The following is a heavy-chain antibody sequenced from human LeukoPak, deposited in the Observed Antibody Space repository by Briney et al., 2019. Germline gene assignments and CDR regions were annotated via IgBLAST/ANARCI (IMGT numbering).Heavy chain of an antibody. Sequence: PGGSLRLSCAASGFSFSTYSMIWVRQAPGKGLEWVSSVSGTSEYIYYADSVRGRFTISRDNAKNTVYLQMNSLRAEDTAVYYCARWNSSGWYSDYWGQGTLVTVSS. V-gene: IGHV3-21*06. CDR3: ARWNSSGWYSDY. D-gene: IGHD6-19*01. CDR1: GFSFSTYS. J-gene: IGHJ4*02. CDR2: VSGTSEYI.